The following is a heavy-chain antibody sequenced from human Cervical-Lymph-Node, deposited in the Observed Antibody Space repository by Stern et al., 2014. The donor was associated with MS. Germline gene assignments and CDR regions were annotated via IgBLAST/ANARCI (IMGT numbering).Heavy chain of an antibody. CDR2: ISYDGSNK. CDR1: GFTFSNYA. CDR3: ARQHEYSSSQNTDY. J-gene: IGHJ4*02. V-gene: IGHV3-30*04. D-gene: IGHD6-6*01. Sequence: QVQLMQSGGGVVQPGRSLRLSCAASGFTFSNYAMHWVRQAPGKGLEWVAVISYDGSNKYHADSVKGRFTISRDNSKNTLYLQMNSLRAEDTAVYYCARQHEYSSSQNTDYWGQGTLVTVSS.